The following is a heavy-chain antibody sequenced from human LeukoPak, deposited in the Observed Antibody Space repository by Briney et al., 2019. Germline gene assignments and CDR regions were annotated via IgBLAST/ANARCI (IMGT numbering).Heavy chain of an antibody. CDR2: INPSGGST. V-gene: IGHV1-46*01. CDR1: GYTFSSHY. D-gene: IGHD3-16*01. J-gene: IGHJ4*02. Sequence: ASVKVSCKASGYTFSSHYVHWVRQAPGQGLEWMGIINPSGGSTSYAQKFQGRVTMTRDKSTSTTYMELNSVRSEDTAVYYCAGAVMMHGEAIPAHWGQGTPVTVSS. CDR3: AGAVMMHGEAIPAH.